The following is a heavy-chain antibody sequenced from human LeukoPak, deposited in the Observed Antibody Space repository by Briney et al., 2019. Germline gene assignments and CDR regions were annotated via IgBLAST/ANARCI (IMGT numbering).Heavy chain of an antibody. Sequence: GGSLRLSCAASGFTFSSYNMNWVRQAPGKGLECVSSISSGTGYRYYADSVKGRFTISRDNAENSLYLQMNSLRAEDTGVYFCARGVKLLDYWGQGTLVTVSS. CDR1: GFTFSSYN. V-gene: IGHV3-21*01. CDR3: ARGVKLLDY. CDR2: ISSGTGYR. D-gene: IGHD1-1*01. J-gene: IGHJ4*02.